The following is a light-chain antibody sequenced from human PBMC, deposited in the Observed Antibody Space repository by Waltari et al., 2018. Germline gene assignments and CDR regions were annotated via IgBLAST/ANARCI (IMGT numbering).Light chain of an antibody. CDR2: DAS. Sequence: DIQMTQSPSSLSASVGDRVTITCQASQDTRNYLNWYQQKPGQAPKLLIYDASSLETGVPSRFSGNGSGTDFTFTISSLQPEDIATYYCQQYDNLVFTFGGGTKLEIK. CDR3: QQYDNLVFT. CDR1: QDTRNY. J-gene: IGKJ4*01. V-gene: IGKV1-33*01.